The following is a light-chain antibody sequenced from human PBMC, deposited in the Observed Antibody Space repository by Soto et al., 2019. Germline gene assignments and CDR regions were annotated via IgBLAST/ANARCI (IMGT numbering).Light chain of an antibody. V-gene: IGKV3-15*01. J-gene: IGKJ1*01. CDR2: GAS. CDR3: QQYNTWHPKMA. CDR1: QSISSD. Sequence: VVTQSPATLSVFPGETATISCRASQSISSDLAWYQQRPGQAPRLLINGASTRATGIPARFRGSGSGTEFRLTISSLQSEDFATYYCQQYNTWHPKMAFGRGTKVDIK.